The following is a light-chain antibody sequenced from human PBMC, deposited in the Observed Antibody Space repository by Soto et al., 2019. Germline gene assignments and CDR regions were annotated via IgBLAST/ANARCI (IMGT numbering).Light chain of an antibody. CDR2: GAS. CDR3: QQYGGSPRT. V-gene: IGKV3-20*01. J-gene: IGKJ1*01. CDR1: ESVSSGY. Sequence: EIVLTQSPGTLSLSPGESATLSCRASESVSSGYLAWYQQKLGQAPRLLIYGASTRATGIPDRFSGSGSGTDFSLTITRLEPEDSAVYYCQQYGGSPRTFGQGTKVEIK.